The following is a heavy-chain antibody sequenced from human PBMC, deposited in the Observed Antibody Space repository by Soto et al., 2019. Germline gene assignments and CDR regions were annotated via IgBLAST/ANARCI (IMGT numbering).Heavy chain of an antibody. J-gene: IGHJ6*02. CDR1: GDSVSSNSAA. Sequence: TLSLTCAISGDSVSSNSAAWNWIRQSPSRGLEWLGRTYYRSKWYNDYAVSVKSRITINPDTSKNQFSLQLNSVTPEDTAVYYCARGAGYSSGWYGLDYYYGMDVWGQGTTVTVSS. CDR3: ARGAGYSSGWYGLDYYYGMDV. CDR2: TYYRSKWYN. D-gene: IGHD6-19*01. V-gene: IGHV6-1*01.